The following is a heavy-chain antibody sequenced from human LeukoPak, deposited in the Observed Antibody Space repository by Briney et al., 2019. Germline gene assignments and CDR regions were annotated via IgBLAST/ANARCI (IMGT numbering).Heavy chain of an antibody. CDR1: GYTFTKYG. D-gene: IGHD2-15*01. CDR3: ARATDWSGGSCLAALLP. J-gene: IGHJ5*02. Sequence: ASVKVSCKASGYTFTKYGISWVRQAPGQGREWMGWICAYDGNTNYAQKLQARVPMPSDPSTSTAYMELRSLRSDDTAVYYCARATDWSGGSCLAALLPWGQGTLVTVSS. V-gene: IGHV1-18*01. CDR2: ICAYDGNT.